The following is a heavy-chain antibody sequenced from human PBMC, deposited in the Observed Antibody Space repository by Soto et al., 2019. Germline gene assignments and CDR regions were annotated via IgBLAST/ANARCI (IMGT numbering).Heavy chain of an antibody. J-gene: IGHJ4*02. D-gene: IGHD2-15*01. CDR2: IYYSGST. CDR1: GGSISSYY. V-gene: IGHV4-59*01. Sequence: SETLSLTCTVSGGSISSYYWSWMRQPPGKGLEWIGYIYYSGSTNYNPSLKSRVTISVDTSNNQFSLKLSSVTAADTAVYYCARDMTSYCSGGSCSYFDYWGQGTLVTVSS. CDR3: ARDMTSYCSGGSCSYFDY.